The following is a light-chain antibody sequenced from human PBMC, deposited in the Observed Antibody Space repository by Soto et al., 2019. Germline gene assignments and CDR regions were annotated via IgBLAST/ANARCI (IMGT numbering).Light chain of an antibody. CDR2: EVT. J-gene: IGLJ1*01. Sequence: QSVLTQPASVSGSPGQSITISCTGTSSDVGTYNYVSWYQQHPGKAPKVMIYEVTYRPSGVSNRFSGSKSGNTASLTISGLQAEDEAEYYCSSYTGSSTLYVVGTGTKVTLL. CDR1: SSDVGTYNY. CDR3: SSYTGSSTLYV. V-gene: IGLV2-14*01.